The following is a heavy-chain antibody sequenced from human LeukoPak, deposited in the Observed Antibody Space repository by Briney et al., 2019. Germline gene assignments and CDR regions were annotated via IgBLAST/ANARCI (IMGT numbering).Heavy chain of an antibody. CDR2: MHSRGST. CDR3: AREAVHYGSGSHDY. V-gene: IGHV4-4*07. D-gene: IGHD3-10*01. J-gene: IGHJ4*02. Sequence: PSETLSLTCTVSGGSISSYYWSWIRQPAGKGLEWIGRMHSRGSTNYNPSIKSRVTTSLDTSKNQFSLKVDSVTAADTAMYYCAREAVHYGSGSHDYWGQGTLVAVSS. CDR1: GGSISSYY.